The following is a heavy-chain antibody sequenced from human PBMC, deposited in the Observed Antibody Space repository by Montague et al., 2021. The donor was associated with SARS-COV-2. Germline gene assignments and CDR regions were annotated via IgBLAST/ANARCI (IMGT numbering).Heavy chain of an antibody. V-gene: IGHV4-59*12. CDR2: IYYSGNT. Sequence: SETLSLTCTVSGGSISTYHWSCIRQHPGKGLEWIGQIYYSGNTNYSPSLKSRVTISVDTSKNQFSLKLSSVTAANTAVYYCARDGYNAHQHYWYFDPWGRGTLVTVSS. D-gene: IGHD5-24*01. CDR1: GGSISTYH. CDR3: ARDGYNAHQHYWYFDP. J-gene: IGHJ2*01.